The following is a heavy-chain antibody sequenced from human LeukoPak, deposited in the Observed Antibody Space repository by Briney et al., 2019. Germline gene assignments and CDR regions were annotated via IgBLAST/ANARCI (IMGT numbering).Heavy chain of an antibody. CDR1: GYTFTGYY. CDR2: INPNSGGT. D-gene: IGHD5-18*01. V-gene: IGHV1-2*02. Sequence: ASVKVSCRASGYTFTGYYMHWVRQAPGQGLEWMGWINPNSGGTNYAQKFQGRVTMTRDTSISTAYMELSRLRSDDTAVYYCAGDGDPYSYGSLFDYWGQGTLVTVSS. J-gene: IGHJ4*02. CDR3: AGDGDPYSYGSLFDY.